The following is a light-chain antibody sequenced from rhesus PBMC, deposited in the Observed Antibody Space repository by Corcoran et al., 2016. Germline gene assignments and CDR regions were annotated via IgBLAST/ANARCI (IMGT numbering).Light chain of an antibody. CDR2: AAS. V-gene: IGKV1S8*01. CDR1: QNIYTY. J-gene: IGKJ4*01. Sequence: DIQMTQSPSALSASVGDRVTISCRASQNIYTYLAWYQQKPGKAPKLLIYAASSLQTGIPSRFSGSGSGTEFTLTIISLQPEDSAAFDCQQYFDFPLTFGVGTKVEF. CDR3: QQYFDFPLT.